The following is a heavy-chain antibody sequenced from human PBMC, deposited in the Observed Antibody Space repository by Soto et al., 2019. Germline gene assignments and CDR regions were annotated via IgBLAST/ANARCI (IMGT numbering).Heavy chain of an antibody. J-gene: IGHJ4*02. D-gene: IGHD3-22*01. Sequence: SETLSLTCAVSGGSISSGGYSWSWIRQSPGKGLEWIGYIYHSGSTYYNPSLKSRVTISVDRSKNQFSLKLSSVTAADTAVYYCARACRDSSGYYSWYFDYWGQGTLVTVSS. CDR3: ARACRDSSGYYSWYFDY. CDR1: GGSISSGGYS. V-gene: IGHV4-30-2*06. CDR2: IYHSGST.